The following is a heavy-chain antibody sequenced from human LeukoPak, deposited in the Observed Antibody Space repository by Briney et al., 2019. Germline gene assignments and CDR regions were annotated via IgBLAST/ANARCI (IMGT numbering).Heavy chain of an antibody. J-gene: IGHJ4*02. D-gene: IGHD6-6*01. V-gene: IGHV3-33*01. CDR2: TWYDGSDK. Sequence: PGKSLRLSCAASGFTFRNHGMHWVRQAPGKGLEWVAVTWYDGSDKYYGDSVKGRFTISRDNSKNTLFLQMNSLTAEDTALYYCARDIASRRLDYWGQGTLVSVSS. CDR1: GFTFRNHG. CDR3: ARDIASRRLDY.